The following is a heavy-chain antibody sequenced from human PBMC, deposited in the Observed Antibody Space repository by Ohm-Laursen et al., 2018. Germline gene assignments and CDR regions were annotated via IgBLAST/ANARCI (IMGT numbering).Heavy chain of an antibody. CDR2: ISYSGNT. CDR3: TRDGGGGSSVRYLDY. CDR1: GGSVNSGTYY. V-gene: IGHV4-61*01. Sequence: PSETLSLTCSVSGGSVNSGTYYWNWIRQPPGKGLEWIGFISYSGNTNYNPSLKRRVTISVDTSNSQFSLKLSSVTAADTAVYYCTRDGGGGSSVRYLDYWGQGTLVTVSS. J-gene: IGHJ4*02. D-gene: IGHD2-15*01.